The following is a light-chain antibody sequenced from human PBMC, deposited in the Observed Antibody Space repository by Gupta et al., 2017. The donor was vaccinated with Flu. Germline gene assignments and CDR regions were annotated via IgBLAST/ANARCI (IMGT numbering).Light chain of an antibody. V-gene: IGLV2-14*01. CDR3: SAYTSSSTLPYV. Sequence: QSARPQPASVSGSPVQSITISCTGTTSDVGGYNYVSWYQQHPGKAPKLMIYEVSNRPSGVANRFSGSKSGNTAALTISGLQAEDEADDYCSAYTSSSTLPYVFGTGTKVTVL. CDR1: TSDVGGYNY. CDR2: EVS. J-gene: IGLJ1*01.